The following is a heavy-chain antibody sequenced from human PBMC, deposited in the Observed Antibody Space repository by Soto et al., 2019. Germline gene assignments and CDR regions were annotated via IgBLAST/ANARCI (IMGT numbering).Heavy chain of an antibody. D-gene: IGHD3-22*01. CDR1: GGSISSGGYY. V-gene: IGHV4-31*03. CDR2: IYYSGST. Sequence: SETLSLTCTVSGGSISSGGYYWSWIRQHPGKGLEWIGYIYYSGSTYYNPSLKSRVTISVDTSKNQFSLKLSSVTAADTAVYYCAGYYDSSGYYYDRYNWFDPWGQGTLVTAPQ. CDR3: AGYYDSSGYYYDRYNWFDP. J-gene: IGHJ5*02.